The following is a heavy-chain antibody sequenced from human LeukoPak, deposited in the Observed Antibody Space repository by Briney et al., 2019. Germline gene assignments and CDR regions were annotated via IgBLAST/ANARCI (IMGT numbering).Heavy chain of an antibody. D-gene: IGHD3-22*01. J-gene: IGHJ4*02. V-gene: IGHV3-48*04. Sequence: GGSLRLSCAASGFTFSSYAMSWVRQAPGKGLEWVSYISSSGSTIYYADSVKGRFTISRDNAKNSLYLQMNSLRAEDTAVYYCARGMVITTALVDYWGQGTLVTVSS. CDR1: GFTFSSYA. CDR2: ISSSGSTI. CDR3: ARGMVITTALVDY.